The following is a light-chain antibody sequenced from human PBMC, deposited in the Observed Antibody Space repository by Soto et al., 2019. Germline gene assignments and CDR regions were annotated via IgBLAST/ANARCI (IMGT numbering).Light chain of an antibody. Sequence: QSVLTQPASVSESPGQSITISCTGTSSDVGGYNYVSWFQQHPGKAPTVVIYDVSNRPSGVSNRFSGSKSGNTASLTISGLQAEDEADYYCSSYTSSGTYVFGTGTKVTVL. CDR1: SSDVGGYNY. V-gene: IGLV2-14*03. J-gene: IGLJ1*01. CDR3: SSYTSSGTYV. CDR2: DVS.